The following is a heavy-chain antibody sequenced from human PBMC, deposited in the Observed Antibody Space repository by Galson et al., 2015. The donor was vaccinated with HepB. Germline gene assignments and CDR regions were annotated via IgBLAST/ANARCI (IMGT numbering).Heavy chain of an antibody. CDR3: ARDLGGSPDAFDI. CDR2: IIPIFGTA. V-gene: IGHV1-69*13. D-gene: IGHD3-16*01. J-gene: IGHJ3*02. CDR1: GGTFSSYA. Sequence: SVKVSCKASGGTFSSYAISWVRQAPGQGLEWMGGIIPIFGTANYAQKFQGRVTITADESTSTAYMELSSLRSEDTAVYYCARDLGGSPDAFDIWGQGTMVTVSS.